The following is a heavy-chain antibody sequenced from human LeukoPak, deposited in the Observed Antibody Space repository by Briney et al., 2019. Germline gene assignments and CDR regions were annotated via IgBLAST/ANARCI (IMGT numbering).Heavy chain of an antibody. CDR1: GGSISSYY. CDR3: ARGGPHYYYYGMDV. J-gene: IGHJ6*02. D-gene: IGHD5-12*01. V-gene: IGHV4-59*01. Sequence: PSETLSLTCTVSGGSISSYYWSWIRQPPGKGLEWIGYIYYSGSTNYNPSLTSRVTISVDTSKNQFSLKLSSVTAADTAVYYCARGGPHYYYYGMDVWGQGTTVTVSS. CDR2: IYYSGST.